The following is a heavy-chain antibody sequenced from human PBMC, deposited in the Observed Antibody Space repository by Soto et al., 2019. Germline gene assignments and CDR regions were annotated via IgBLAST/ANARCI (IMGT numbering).Heavy chain of an antibody. V-gene: IGHV3-48*02. Sequence: GGCLVLSCVSSGFTFSIESMSLVGQAPGKGLEWVSYITSISSTIYYADSVNGRFTISRDNAENSLYLQMNSLRDEDTAVYYCARVRSGGDFDYWGQGTLVTVSS. CDR2: ITSISSTI. CDR1: GFTFSIES. D-gene: IGHD3-16*01. J-gene: IGHJ4*02. CDR3: ARVRSGGDFDY.